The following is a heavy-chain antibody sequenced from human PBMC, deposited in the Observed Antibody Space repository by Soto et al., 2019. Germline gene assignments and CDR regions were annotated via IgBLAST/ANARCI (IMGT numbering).Heavy chain of an antibody. D-gene: IGHD1-26*01. Sequence: GGSLRLSCAASGFTFSSYAMHWVRQAPGKGLEWVAVISYDGSNKYYADSVKGRFTISRDNSKNTLYLQMNGLRAEDTAVYYGARGRPTIALSWGQGTLVTVSS. CDR2: ISYDGSNK. CDR1: GFTFSSYA. CDR3: ARGRPTIALS. V-gene: IGHV3-30-3*01. J-gene: IGHJ5*02.